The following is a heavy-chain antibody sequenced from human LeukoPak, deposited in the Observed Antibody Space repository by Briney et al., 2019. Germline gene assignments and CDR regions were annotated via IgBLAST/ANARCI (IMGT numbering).Heavy chain of an antibody. V-gene: IGHV3-33*01. J-gene: IGHJ6*02. Sequence: GGSLRLSCAASGFTFSSYGMHWVRQPPGKGLEWVAVIWNDGSNKYYADSVKGRFTISRDNSKNTLYLQMNSLRAEDTAVYYCARDLIVGALVGMDVWGQGTTVTVSS. D-gene: IGHD1-26*01. CDR1: GFTFSSYG. CDR2: IWNDGSNK. CDR3: ARDLIVGALVGMDV.